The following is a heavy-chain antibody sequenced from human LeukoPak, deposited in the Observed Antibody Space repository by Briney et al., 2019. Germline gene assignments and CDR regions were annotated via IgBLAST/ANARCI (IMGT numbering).Heavy chain of an antibody. CDR2: ISGSGGST. CDR1: GFTFSSYA. V-gene: IGHV3-23*01. D-gene: IGHD2-21*02. CDR3: ASAVSCGGDCYSLTFDY. J-gene: IGHJ4*02. Sequence: PGGSLRLSCAASGFTFSSYAMSWVRQAPGKGLEWVSSISGSGGSTYYADSVKGRFTISRDNSKNTLYLQMNSLRAEDTAVYYCASAVSCGGDCYSLTFDYWGQGTLVTVSS.